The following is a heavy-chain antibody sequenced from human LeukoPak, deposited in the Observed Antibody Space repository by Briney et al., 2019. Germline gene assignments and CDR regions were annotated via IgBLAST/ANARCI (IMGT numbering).Heavy chain of an antibody. V-gene: IGHV1-69*13. J-gene: IGHJ4*02. CDR3: ARDRSRRYCSGGSCYVGWSGLDY. D-gene: IGHD2-15*01. CDR1: GGTFSSYA. CDR2: IIPIFGTA. Sequence: SVKVSCKASGGTFSSYAISWVRQAPGQGLEWMGGIIPIFGTANYAQKFQGRVTITADESTSTAYMELSSLRSEDTAVYYCARDRSRRYCSGGSCYVGWSGLDYWGQGTLVTVSS.